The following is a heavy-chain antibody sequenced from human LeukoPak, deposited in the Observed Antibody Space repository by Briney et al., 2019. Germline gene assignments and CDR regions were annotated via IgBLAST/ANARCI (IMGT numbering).Heavy chain of an antibody. Sequence: PGGSLRLSCAASGFTFSSYSMNWVRQAPGKGLEWVSSISSSSSYIYYADSVKGRFTISRDSAKNTLFLQMNTLRAEDTAVYYCAKRGRQQLVHGRDAFDIWGQGTMVTVSS. CDR2: ISSSSSYI. CDR1: GFTFSSYS. CDR3: AKRGRQQLVHGRDAFDI. D-gene: IGHD6-13*01. V-gene: IGHV3-21*04. J-gene: IGHJ3*02.